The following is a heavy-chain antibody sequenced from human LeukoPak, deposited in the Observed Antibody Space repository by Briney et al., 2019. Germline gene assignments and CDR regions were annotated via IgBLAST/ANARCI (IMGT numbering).Heavy chain of an antibody. CDR3: ARGGQSLRLGELSLPPGNAFDI. D-gene: IGHD3-16*02. CDR1: GFTFSSYS. CDR2: ISSSSCYI. J-gene: IGHJ3*02. Sequence: PGGSLRLSCAASGFTFSSYSMNWVRQAPGKGLEWVSSISSSSCYIYYADSVKGRFTISRDNAKNSLYLQMNSLRAEDTAVYYCARGGQSLRLGELSLPPGNAFDIWGQGTMVTVSS. V-gene: IGHV3-21*01.